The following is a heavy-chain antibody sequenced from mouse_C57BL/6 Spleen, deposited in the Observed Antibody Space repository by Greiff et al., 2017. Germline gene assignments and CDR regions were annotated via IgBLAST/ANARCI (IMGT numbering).Heavy chain of an antibody. CDR1: GYTFTSYW. Sequence: VQLQQSGTVLARPGASVKLSCKTSGYTFTSYWMHWVKQRTGQGLEWIGAIYPGTSDTSYNQKFKGKAKLTAVTSASTAYMALCSLTHEYTAVYYCTAGLITTVVVPVDYWGQGTTLTVSS. CDR3: TAGLITTVVVPVDY. D-gene: IGHD1-1*01. CDR2: IYPGTSDT. J-gene: IGHJ2*01. V-gene: IGHV1-5*01.